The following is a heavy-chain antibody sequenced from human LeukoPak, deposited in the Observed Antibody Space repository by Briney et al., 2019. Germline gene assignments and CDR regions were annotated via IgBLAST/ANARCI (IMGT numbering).Heavy chain of an antibody. D-gene: IGHD6-6*01. CDR3: ARGGIAARFAY. J-gene: IGHJ4*02. CDR2: ISSGSSSI. Sequence: QPGGSLRLPCAASGFPFSSYEMNWVRQAPGKGLEWVSYISSGSSSIFYADSVKGRFTISRDNAKNSLYLQMNSLRVEDTAVYYCARGGIAARFAYWGQGTLVTVSS. CDR1: GFPFSSYE. V-gene: IGHV3-48*03.